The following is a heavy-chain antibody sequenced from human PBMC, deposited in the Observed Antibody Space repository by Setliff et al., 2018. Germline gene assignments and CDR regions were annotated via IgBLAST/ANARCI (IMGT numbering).Heavy chain of an antibody. J-gene: IGHJ5*02. CDR3: ARGPYNIYDRSGYGFTNWFDP. CDR2: IYYSGST. CDR1: GGSISSSSYY. V-gene: IGHV4-39*07. Sequence: SETLSLTCTVSGGSISSSSYYWGWIRQPPGKGLEWIGSIYYSGSTYYNPSLKSRVTISVDTSKKPFSLKLSSVTAADTAVYYCARGPYNIYDRSGYGFTNWFDPWGQGILVTVSS. D-gene: IGHD3-22*01.